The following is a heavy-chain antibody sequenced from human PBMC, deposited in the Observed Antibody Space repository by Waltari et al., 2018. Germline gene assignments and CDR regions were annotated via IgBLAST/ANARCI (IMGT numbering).Heavy chain of an antibody. Sequence: QITLTESGPTLVKPTQTLTLTCTFSGFSLSTSGVGVGWIRQPPGKALEWLALIYWNDDKRYSPSLKSRLTITKDTSKNQVVLTMTNMDPVDTATYYCAHKGRQQLVPRYFDYWGQGTLVTVSS. CDR2: IYWNDDK. CDR3: AHKGRQQLVPRYFDY. J-gene: IGHJ4*02. CDR1: GFSLSTSGVG. D-gene: IGHD6-13*01. V-gene: IGHV2-5*01.